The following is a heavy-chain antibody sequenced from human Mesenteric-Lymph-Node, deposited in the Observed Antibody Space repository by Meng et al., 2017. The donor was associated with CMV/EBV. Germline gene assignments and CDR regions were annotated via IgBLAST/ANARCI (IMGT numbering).Heavy chain of an antibody. Sequence: GESLKISCAASGFTVSSHYMSWVRQAPGKGLEYVSGIYSDGSTYYADSVKGRFTISRDNSKNTLYLQMNSLKAEDTAVYYCARGLALDYWGQGTLVTVSS. CDR1: GFTVSSHY. CDR2: IYSDGST. J-gene: IGHJ4*02. CDR3: ARGLALDY. D-gene: IGHD4-11*01. V-gene: IGHV3-53*01.